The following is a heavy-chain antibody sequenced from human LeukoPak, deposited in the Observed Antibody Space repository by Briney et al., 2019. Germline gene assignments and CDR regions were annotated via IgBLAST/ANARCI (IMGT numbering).Heavy chain of an antibody. J-gene: IGHJ5*02. CDR1: GGSSSGYY. CDR2: INHSGST. D-gene: IGHD2-2*01. V-gene: IGHV4-34*01. Sequence: SETLSLTCAVYGGSSSGYYWSWIRQPPGKGLEWIGEINHSGSTNYNPSLKSRVTISVDTSQNQFSLKLSSVTAADTAVYYCARGCRYCTSTSLNWFDPWGQGTLVTVSS. CDR3: ARGCRYCTSTSLNWFDP.